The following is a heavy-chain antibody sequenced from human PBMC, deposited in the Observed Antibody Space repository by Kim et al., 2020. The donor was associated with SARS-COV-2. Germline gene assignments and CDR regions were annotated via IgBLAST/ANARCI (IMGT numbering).Heavy chain of an antibody. CDR3: ARGDHSSSPGGYYYYYYMDV. V-gene: IGHV3-13*01. Sequence: GGSLRLSCAASGFTFSSYDMHWVRQATGKGLEWVSAIGTAGDTYYPGSVKGRFTISRENAKNSLYLQMNSLRAGDTAVYYCARGDHSSSPGGYYYYYYMDVWGQGTTVTVPS. D-gene: IGHD6-13*01. CDR1: GFTFSSYD. CDR2: IGTAGDT. J-gene: IGHJ6*03.